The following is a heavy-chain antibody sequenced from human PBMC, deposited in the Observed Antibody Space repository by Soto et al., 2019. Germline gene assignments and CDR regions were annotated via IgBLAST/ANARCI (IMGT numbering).Heavy chain of an antibody. D-gene: IGHD6-13*01. J-gene: IGHJ6*02. CDR1: GGSISSGGYY. Sequence: QVQLQESGPGLVKPSQTLSLTCTVSGGSISSGGYYWSWIRQHPGKGLEWIGYIYYSGSTYYNPSLKSPVTISVDTSKNPFSLKLSSVTAADTAVYSCARDLQYSRLFYGMDVWGQGTTVTVSS. CDR2: IYYSGST. V-gene: IGHV4-31*01. CDR3: ARDLQYSRLFYGMDV.